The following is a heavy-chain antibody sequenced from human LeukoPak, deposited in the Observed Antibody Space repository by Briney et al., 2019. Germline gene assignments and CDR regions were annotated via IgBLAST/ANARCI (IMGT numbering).Heavy chain of an antibody. V-gene: IGHV4-39*01. Sequence: PSETLSLTCTVSGGSIRSSYYYWGWIRQPPGKGLEWIGSIYDSGSTYYNPSLKSRVTISVDTSKNQFSLKLSSVTAADTAVYYCARGTYDFWSGHVIDYWGQGTLVTVSS. D-gene: IGHD3-3*01. CDR2: IYDSGST. CDR1: GGSIRSSYYY. J-gene: IGHJ4*02. CDR3: ARGTYDFWSGHVIDY.